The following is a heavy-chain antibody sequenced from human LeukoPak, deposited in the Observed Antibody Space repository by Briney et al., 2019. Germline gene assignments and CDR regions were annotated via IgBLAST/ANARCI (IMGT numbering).Heavy chain of an antibody. Sequence: SETLSLTCTVSGGSVSSASYYWSWIRQPPGKGLERIGYIYYSGSTNYNPSLKSRVTISVDTSKNQFSLKVTSVTAADTAVYYCARRGGSGRSFDYWGQGTLVTVSS. V-gene: IGHV4-61*01. CDR3: ARRGGSGRSFDY. CDR2: IYYSGST. CDR1: GGSVSSASYY. J-gene: IGHJ4*02. D-gene: IGHD3-10*01.